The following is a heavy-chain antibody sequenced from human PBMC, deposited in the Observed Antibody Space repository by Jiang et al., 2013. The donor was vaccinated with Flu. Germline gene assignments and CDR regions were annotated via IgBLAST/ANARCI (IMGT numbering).Heavy chain of an antibody. CDR1: GYSFTSYW. Sequence: KKPGESLRISCKGSGYSFTSYWISWVRQMPGKGLEWMGRVDPSDSYTNYSPSFQGHVTISADKSISTAYLQWSSLKASDTAMYYCARTPYSSSWDYWYFDLWGRGTLVTVSS. V-gene: IGHV5-10-1*01. J-gene: IGHJ2*01. CDR3: ARTPYSSSWDYWYFDL. CDR2: VDPSDSYT. D-gene: IGHD6-13*01.